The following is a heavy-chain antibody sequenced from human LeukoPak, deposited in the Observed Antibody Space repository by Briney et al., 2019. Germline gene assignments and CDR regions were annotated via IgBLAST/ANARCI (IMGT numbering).Heavy chain of an antibody. D-gene: IGHD4-17*01. J-gene: IGHJ3*02. CDR2: IIPILDIT. V-gene: IGHV1-69*04. CDR1: GGTVSSYA. Sequence: SVKVSCKASGGTVSSYAISWVRQAPGQGLEWMGRIIPILDITNYAQKFQGRVTITADKSTSTAYMELSSLRSEDTAVYYCARRNDYGDYESAFDIWGQGTMVTVSS. CDR3: ARRNDYGDYESAFDI.